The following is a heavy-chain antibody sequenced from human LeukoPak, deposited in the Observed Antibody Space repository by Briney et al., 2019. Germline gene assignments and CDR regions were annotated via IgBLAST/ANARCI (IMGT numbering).Heavy chain of an antibody. CDR1: GFTFSSYG. V-gene: IGHV3-30*02. Sequence: GGSLRLSCAASGFTFSSYGMHWVRQAPGKGLEWVAFIRYDGSNKYYADSVKGRFTVSRDNSKNTLYLEMRSLRAEDTAVYYCARDLHPRLTGYFDYWGQGTLVTVSS. J-gene: IGHJ4*02. CDR3: ARDLHPRLTGYFDY. D-gene: IGHD3-16*01. CDR2: IRYDGSNK.